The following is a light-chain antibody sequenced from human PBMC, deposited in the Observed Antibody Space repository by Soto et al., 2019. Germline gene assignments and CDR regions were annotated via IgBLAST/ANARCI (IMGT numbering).Light chain of an antibody. CDR3: QQYNTFST. CDR2: DVS. CDR1: QTISSW. J-gene: IGKJ1*01. Sequence: DIQMTQSPSTLSASVGDRVTITYRASQTISSWLAWYQQNPGKAPKLLIYDVSSLERGVPSRFSGSGSRTDVSLTVSSLQPDDFATYCWQQYNTFSTFGQGTKVDI. V-gene: IGKV1-5*01.